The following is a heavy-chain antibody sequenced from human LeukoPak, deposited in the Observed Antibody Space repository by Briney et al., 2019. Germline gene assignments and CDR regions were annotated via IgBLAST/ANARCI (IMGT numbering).Heavy chain of an antibody. Sequence: SETLSLTCTVSGGSISSYYWSWIRQPPGKGLEWIGYIYYSGSTNYNPSLKSRITISVDTSKNQFSLKLSSVTAADTAVYYCARGQFDSSGYYYGFDYWGQGTLVTVPS. CDR3: ARGQFDSSGYYYGFDY. CDR1: GGSISSYY. V-gene: IGHV4-59*01. J-gene: IGHJ4*02. CDR2: IYYSGST. D-gene: IGHD3-22*01.